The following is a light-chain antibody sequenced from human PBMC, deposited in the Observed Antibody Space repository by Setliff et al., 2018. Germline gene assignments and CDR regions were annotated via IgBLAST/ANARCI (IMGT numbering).Light chain of an antibody. CDR1: SSDIGGYNY. CDR2: EVS. Sequence: QSVLTQPASVSGSPGQSITISCTGTSSDIGGYNYVSWYQQHPGKAPKFMIYEVSNRPSGVSNRFSGSKSGNTASLTISGLQAEDEADYYCSSYTSSGTDVVGSGTKVPVL. CDR3: SSYTSSGTDV. V-gene: IGLV2-14*01. J-gene: IGLJ1*01.